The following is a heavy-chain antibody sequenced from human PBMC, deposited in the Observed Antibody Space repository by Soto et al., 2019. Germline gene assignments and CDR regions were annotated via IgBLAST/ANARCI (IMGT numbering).Heavy chain of an antibody. CDR3: AKDIKVRGDIPWPV. D-gene: IGHD3-10*01. CDR2: ISWNSGSI. V-gene: IGHV3-9*01. Sequence: GGSLRLSCAASGFTFDDYAMHWVRQAPGKGLEWVSGISWNSGSIGYADSVKGRFTISRDNAKNSLYLQMNSLRAEDTALYYCAKDIKVRGDIPWPVWGKGTTVTVSS. J-gene: IGHJ6*04. CDR1: GFTFDDYA.